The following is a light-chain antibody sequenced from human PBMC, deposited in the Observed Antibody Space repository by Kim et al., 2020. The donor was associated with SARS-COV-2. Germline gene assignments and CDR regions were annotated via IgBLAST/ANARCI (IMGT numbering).Light chain of an antibody. CDR3: QSYDSSLSGHVV. Sequence: VTISCTGSSSNIGAGYDVHWYQQLPGPAPKLLIYGNSNRPSGVPDRFSGSKYGTSASLAITGLQAEDEADYYCQSYDSSLSGHVVFGGGTQLTVL. CDR1: SSNIGAGYD. CDR2: GNS. V-gene: IGLV1-40*01. J-gene: IGLJ2*01.